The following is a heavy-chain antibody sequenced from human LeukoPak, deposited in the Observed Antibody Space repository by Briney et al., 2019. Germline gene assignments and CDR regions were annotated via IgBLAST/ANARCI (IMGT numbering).Heavy chain of an antibody. J-gene: IGHJ3*02. CDR3: AKTHNYYDSSGYYYVRHDAFDI. CDR2: IYYSGST. CDR1: GGSISSSSYY. D-gene: IGHD3-22*01. Sequence: KPSETLSLTCTVSGGSISSSSYYWGWIRQPPGKGLEWIGSIYYSGSTYYNPSLKSRVTISVDTSKNQFSLKLSSVTAADTAVHYCAKTHNYYDSSGYYYVRHDAFDIWGQGTMVTVSS. V-gene: IGHV4-39*07.